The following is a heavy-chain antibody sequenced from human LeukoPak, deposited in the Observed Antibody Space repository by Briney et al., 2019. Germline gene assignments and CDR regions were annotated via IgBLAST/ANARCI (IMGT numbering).Heavy chain of an antibody. CDR2: IYDNGAT. Sequence: PSETLSLTCTVSGGSISRGGYYWSWIRLRPGKGPEWIGYIYDNGATDCNPSLKSRLIMSVDTSKNQYSLRLNSVIAADTAVYHCARGPTSDDSFDIWGQGTMVTVSS. CDR1: GGSISRGGYY. V-gene: IGHV4-31*03. CDR3: ARGPTSDDSFDI. J-gene: IGHJ3*02. D-gene: IGHD2-2*01.